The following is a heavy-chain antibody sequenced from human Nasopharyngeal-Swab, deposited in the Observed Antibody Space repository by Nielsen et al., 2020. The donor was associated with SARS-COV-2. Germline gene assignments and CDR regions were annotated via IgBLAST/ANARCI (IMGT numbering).Heavy chain of an antibody. D-gene: IGHD3-22*01. J-gene: IGHJ4*02. CDR2: ISWNSGSI. CDR1: GFTFDDYA. CDR3: AKLDSSGYYPTVDY. Sequence: GGSLRLSCAASGFTFDDYAMHWVRQAPGKGLEWVSGISWNSGSIGYADSVKGRFTISRDNAKNSLYLQMNSLRAEDTALHYCAKLDSSGYYPTVDYWGQGTLVTVSS. V-gene: IGHV3-9*01.